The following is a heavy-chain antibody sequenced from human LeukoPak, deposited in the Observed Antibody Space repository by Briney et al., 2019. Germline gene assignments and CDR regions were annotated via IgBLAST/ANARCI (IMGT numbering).Heavy chain of an antibody. J-gene: IGHJ4*02. CDR1: AGSISGYY. Sequence: SETLSLTCTVSAGSISGYYWSWFRQPLGKGLEWIGCIHYSGRTNYNPSLNSRLTMSVDTSKNQFSLRLSSVTAADTAMYYCSRYSSSWYNDYWGQGTLVTVSS. V-gene: IGHV4-59*01. CDR3: SRYSSSWYNDY. D-gene: IGHD6-13*01. CDR2: IHYSGRT.